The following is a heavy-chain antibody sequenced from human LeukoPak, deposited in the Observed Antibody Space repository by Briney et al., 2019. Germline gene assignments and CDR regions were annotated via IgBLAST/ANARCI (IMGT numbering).Heavy chain of an antibody. J-gene: IGHJ4*01. CDR1: GVSISTYY. CDR3: AISGSSGWYPFDY. V-gene: IGHV4-59*01. CDR2: IYYSGST. D-gene: IGHD6-19*01. Sequence: SETLSLTCTVSGVSISTYYWSWIRQPPGKGQEWIGYIYYSGSTNYNPSLKSRVTISVDTSKNQFSLRLSSVTAADTAVYYCAISGSSGWYPFDYWGHGTLVTVSS.